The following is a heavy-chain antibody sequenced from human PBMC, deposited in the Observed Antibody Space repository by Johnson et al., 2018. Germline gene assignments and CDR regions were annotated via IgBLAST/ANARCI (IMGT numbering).Heavy chain of an antibody. CDR1: GFTFSSYG. CDR3: AGDEVDDFDI. V-gene: IGHV3-30*03. Sequence: QVQLVQSGGGVVQPGRSLRLSCAASGFTFSSYGMHWVRQAPGKGLEWVAVISYDGSNKYYVDSVKGRFTISRDNSKNTLYLQMNSLRAEDTAVYYCAGDEVDDFDIWGQGTMVTVSS. CDR2: ISYDGSNK. J-gene: IGHJ3*02.